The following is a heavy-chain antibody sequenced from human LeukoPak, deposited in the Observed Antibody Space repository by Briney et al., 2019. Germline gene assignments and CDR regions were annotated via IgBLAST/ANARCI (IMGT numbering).Heavy chain of an antibody. CDR1: GFTFRSYG. V-gene: IGHV3-23*01. D-gene: IGHD6-19*01. J-gene: IGHJ4*02. Sequence: GGSLRLSCAASGFTFRSYGMHWVRQAPGKGLEWVSAISGSGGSTYYADSVKGRFTISRDNSKNTLYLQMNSLRAEDTAVYYCAKDPGGSSGWYVDYWGQGTLVTVSS. CDR3: AKDPGGSSGWYVDY. CDR2: ISGSGGST.